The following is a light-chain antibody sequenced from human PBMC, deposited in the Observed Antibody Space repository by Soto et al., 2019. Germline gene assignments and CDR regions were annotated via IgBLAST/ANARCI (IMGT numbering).Light chain of an antibody. CDR1: SSDVGGYNY. J-gene: IGLJ1*01. V-gene: IGLV2-11*01. CDR3: SSYTSSSLYV. CDR2: DVS. Sequence: QSVLTQPRSVSGSPGQSVTISCTGTSSDVGGYNYVSWYQQYAGKTPKLLIYDVSKRPSGVPDRFSGSKSGSTASLTISGLQAEDEADYYCSSYTSSSLYVFGTGTKVTVL.